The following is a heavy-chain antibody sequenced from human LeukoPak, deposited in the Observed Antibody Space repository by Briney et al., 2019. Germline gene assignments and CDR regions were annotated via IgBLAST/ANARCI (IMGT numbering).Heavy chain of an antibody. CDR3: ARGGAARLHFQN. Sequence: SETLSLTCTVSGGSISSYYRSWIRQPPGKGLEWIGYIYYSGSTNYNPSLQSRVTISVDTSKNQFSLNLNSVTAADTAVYYCARGGAARLHFQNWGQGTLVTVSS. D-gene: IGHD6-6*01. CDR2: IYYSGST. V-gene: IGHV4-59*01. CDR1: GGSISSYY. J-gene: IGHJ1*01.